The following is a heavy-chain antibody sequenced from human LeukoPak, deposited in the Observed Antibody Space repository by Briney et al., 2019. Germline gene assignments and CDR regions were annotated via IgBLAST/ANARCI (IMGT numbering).Heavy chain of an antibody. D-gene: IGHD6-13*01. CDR3: AREGVWRQQLVDYYCGMDV. V-gene: IGHV3-74*01. J-gene: IGHJ6*02. CDR2: INSDGSST. Sequence: GGSLRLSCAASGFTFSSYWMYWVRQAPGKGLVWVSRINSDGSSTSYADSVKGRFTISRDNAKNTLYLQMNSLRPEDTAVYYCAREGVWRQQLVDYYCGMDVWGQGTTVTVSS. CDR1: GFTFSSYW.